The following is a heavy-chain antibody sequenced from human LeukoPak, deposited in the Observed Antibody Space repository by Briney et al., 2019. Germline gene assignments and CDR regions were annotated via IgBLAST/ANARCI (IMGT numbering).Heavy chain of an antibody. CDR3: ARRGASDASTSYFFDY. CDR1: GDSFRSSPYY. Sequence: PSETLSLTCTVSGDSFRSSPYYWGWIRQPPGKGLEWIGCIYYNGSPYYNPSLKSRVTMSADTAKNQFSLKLNSVTATDTAVYYCARRGASDASTSYFFDYWGQGVLVTVSS. D-gene: IGHD2-21*01. J-gene: IGHJ4*02. CDR2: IYYNGSP. V-gene: IGHV4-39*01.